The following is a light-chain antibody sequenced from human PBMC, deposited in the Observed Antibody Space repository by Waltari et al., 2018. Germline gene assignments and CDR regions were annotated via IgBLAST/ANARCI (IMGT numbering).Light chain of an antibody. Sequence: GTLSLSPGERATLSCRASQSVSRALAWYRQTPGQAPRLLIYDASRRATGIPDRFSGSVSGTDFSLTITGLEPEDFAVYYCQHYVRLPATFGQGTKVEIK. V-gene: IGKV3-20*01. CDR2: DAS. CDR1: QSVSRA. CDR3: QHYVRLPAT. J-gene: IGKJ1*01.